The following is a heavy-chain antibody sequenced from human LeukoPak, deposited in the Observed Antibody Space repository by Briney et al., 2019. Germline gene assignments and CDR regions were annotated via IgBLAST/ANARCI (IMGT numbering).Heavy chain of an antibody. J-gene: IGHJ4*02. D-gene: IGHD4-17*01. CDR2: IWYDGSNK. Sequence: GGSLRLSCAASGFTFSSYGMHWVRQAPGKGLEWVAVIWYDGSNKYYADSVKGRFTISRDNSKNTLYLQVNSLRAEDTAVYYCARGNYGDYLPRYWGQGTLVTVSS. V-gene: IGHV3-33*01. CDR1: GFTFSSYG. CDR3: ARGNYGDYLPRY.